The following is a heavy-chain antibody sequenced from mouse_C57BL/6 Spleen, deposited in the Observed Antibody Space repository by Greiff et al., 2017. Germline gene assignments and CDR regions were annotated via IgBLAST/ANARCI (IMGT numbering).Heavy chain of an antibody. V-gene: IGHV7-3*01. CDR2: IRNKANGYTT. Sequence: EVQRVESGGGLVQPGGSLSLSCAASGFTFTDYYMSWVRQPPGKALEWLGFIRNKANGYTTEYSASVKGRFTISRDNSQSILYLQMNALRAEDSATYYCARFNWDFYAMDYWGQGTSVTVSS. D-gene: IGHD4-1*02. J-gene: IGHJ4*01. CDR1: GFTFTDYY. CDR3: ARFNWDFYAMDY.